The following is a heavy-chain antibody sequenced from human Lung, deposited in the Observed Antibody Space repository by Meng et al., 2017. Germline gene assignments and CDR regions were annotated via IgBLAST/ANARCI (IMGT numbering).Heavy chain of an antibody. CDR1: GGSFSEYY. J-gene: IGHJ4*02. CDR3: ARGPTTMAHDFDY. CDR2: INHSGST. Sequence: LPQCGAALVKPSESLSLTCVVSGGSFSEYYWSWIRQPPRKGLEWIGEINHSGSTNYNPSLESRATISVDTSQNNLSLKLSSVTAADSAVYYCARGPTTMAHDFDYWGQGTLVTVSS. V-gene: IGHV4-34*01. D-gene: IGHD4-11*01.